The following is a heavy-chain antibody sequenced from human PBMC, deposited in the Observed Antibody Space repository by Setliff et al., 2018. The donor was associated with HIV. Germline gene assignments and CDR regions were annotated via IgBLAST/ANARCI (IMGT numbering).Heavy chain of an antibody. Sequence: SETLSLTCTSSGDSISGYYWSWIRQPAGKGLEWIGRMHTSGNTNYNPSLKSRVTMSVDTSKNQFALKLNSVTAADTAVYYCARGIGTRYNYYMDVWGKGTRSPSP. J-gene: IGHJ6*03. CDR3: ARGIGTRYNYYMDV. CDR2: MHTSGNT. V-gene: IGHV4-4*07. D-gene: IGHD1-20*01. CDR1: GDSISGYY.